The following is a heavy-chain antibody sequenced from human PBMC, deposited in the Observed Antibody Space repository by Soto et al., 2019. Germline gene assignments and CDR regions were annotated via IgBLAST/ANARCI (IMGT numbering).Heavy chain of an antibody. Sequence: SVKVSCKASRVAFNKFIVTWVRQAPGLGLEWVGGIIPVFGTANYAQEFQGRVTITADESTSTSYMEVNNLRSGDTAVYYCAKVRYSSPMGYYYGMDVWGQGTTVTVSS. D-gene: IGHD2-2*01. V-gene: IGHV1-69*13. J-gene: IGHJ6*02. CDR1: RVAFNKFI. CDR2: IIPVFGTA. CDR3: AKVRYSSPMGYYYGMDV.